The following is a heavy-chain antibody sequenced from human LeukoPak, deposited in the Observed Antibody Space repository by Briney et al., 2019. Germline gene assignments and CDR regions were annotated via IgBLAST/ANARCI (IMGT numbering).Heavy chain of an antibody. Sequence: GGSLRLSCAASGFSFTNYWMSWVRQAPGKGLEWVANVKEDGTTKQYVDSVKGRFTISRDNAKNSLYLQMDSLRAEDTAMYYCARYFNSNGYSSLRGDYWGQGTLVTVSS. D-gene: IGHD3-22*01. CDR1: GFSFTNYW. J-gene: IGHJ4*02. CDR3: ARYFNSNGYSSLRGDY. V-gene: IGHV3-7*01. CDR2: VKEDGTTK.